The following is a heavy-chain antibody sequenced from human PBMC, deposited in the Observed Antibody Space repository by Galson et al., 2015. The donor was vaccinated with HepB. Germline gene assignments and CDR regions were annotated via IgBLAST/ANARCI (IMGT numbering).Heavy chain of an antibody. CDR3: ARGKGYCSSTSCYTAQLPPPNWFDP. J-gene: IGHJ5*02. CDR1: GYTFTSYA. Sequence: SVKVSCKASGYTFTSYAMHWVRQAPGQRLEWMGWINAGNGNTKYSQKFQGRVTITRDTSASTAYMELSSLRSEDTAVYYCARGKGYCSSTSCYTAQLPPPNWFDPWGQGTLVTVSS. D-gene: IGHD2-2*02. CDR2: INAGNGNT. V-gene: IGHV1-3*01.